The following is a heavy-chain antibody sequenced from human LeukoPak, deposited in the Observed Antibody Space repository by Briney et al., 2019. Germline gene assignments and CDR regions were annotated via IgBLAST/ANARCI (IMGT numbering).Heavy chain of an antibody. J-gene: IGHJ5*01. Sequence: SQTLSLTRAISGDSVSTNSAAWNWIRQSPSRGLEWLGRTYYRSKWYHDYAPSVQSRITINPDTSKNQFSLHLNSVTPEDTAVYYCARGSRDFDSWGQGTLVTVSS. V-gene: IGHV6-1*01. CDR1: GDSVSTNSAA. CDR3: ARGSRDFDS. D-gene: IGHD2-21*02. CDR2: TYYRSKWYH.